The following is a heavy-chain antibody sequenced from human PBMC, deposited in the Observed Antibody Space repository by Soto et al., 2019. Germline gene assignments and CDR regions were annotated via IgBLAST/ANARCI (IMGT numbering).Heavy chain of an antibody. CDR1: GYTFTTYY. CDR2: INPSGDST. J-gene: IGHJ4*02. V-gene: IGHV1-46*03. CDR3: ARDFISSGYDAGAFDY. Sequence: QVQLVQSGTEVKKPGASVKVSCQASGYTFTTYYMHWVRQAPGQGLEWMGLINPSGDSTHFAQKFLGRVTMTRETSTSTVYMELSSLRSEDTAVYFCARDFISSGYDAGAFDYWGQGTLITVSS. D-gene: IGHD5-12*01.